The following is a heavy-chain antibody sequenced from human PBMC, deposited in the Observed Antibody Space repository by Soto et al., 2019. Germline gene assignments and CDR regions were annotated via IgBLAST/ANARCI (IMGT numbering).Heavy chain of an antibody. D-gene: IGHD2-2*01. Sequence: GGSLRLSCAASGFTFSNAWMSWVRQAPGKGLEWVGRIKSKTDGGTTDYAAPVKGRFTISRDNSKNTLYLQMNSLRAEDTAVYYCARNPPAGYCSSNSCYEVVWDYYGMDVWGQGTTVTVYS. J-gene: IGHJ6*02. CDR1: GFTFSNAW. CDR2: IKSKTDGGTT. V-gene: IGHV3-15*01. CDR3: ARNPPAGYCSSNSCYEVVWDYYGMDV.